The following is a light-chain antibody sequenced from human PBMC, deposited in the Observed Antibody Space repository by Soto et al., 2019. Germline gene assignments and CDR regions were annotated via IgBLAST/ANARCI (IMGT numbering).Light chain of an antibody. V-gene: IGKV3-11*01. J-gene: IGKJ5*01. CDR2: DAS. CDR1: QSVSSY. Sequence: EIVMTQSPATLSVSPGERATLSCGASQSVSSYLAWYQQKPGQAPRLLIYDASNRATGIPARFSGSGSGTDFTLTIRSLEPEDFAVYYCQQRSNWPPITFGQGTQLEIK. CDR3: QQRSNWPPIT.